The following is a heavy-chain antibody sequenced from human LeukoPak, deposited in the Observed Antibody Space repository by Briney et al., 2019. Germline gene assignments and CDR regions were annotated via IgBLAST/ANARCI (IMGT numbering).Heavy chain of an antibody. J-gene: IGHJ3*02. CDR2: ISSSSSYI. CDR3: AREGGAGDAFDI. CDR1: GFTFSSYS. V-gene: IGHV3-21*01. Sequence: GGSLRLSCAASGFTFSSYSMNWVRQAPGKGLEWVSSISSSSSYIYYADSVKGRFTISRDNAKNSLYLQMNSLRAEDTAAYYCAREGGAGDAFDIWGQGTMVTVSS. D-gene: IGHD3-16*01.